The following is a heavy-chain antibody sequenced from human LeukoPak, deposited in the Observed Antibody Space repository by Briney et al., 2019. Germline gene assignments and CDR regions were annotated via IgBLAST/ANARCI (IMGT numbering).Heavy chain of an antibody. CDR1: GGSISSGGYY. CDR3: ARSIVVVGSAFDI. CDR2: IYYSGST. J-gene: IGHJ3*02. V-gene: IGHV4-31*03. D-gene: IGHD2-15*01. Sequence: SETLSLTCTVSGGSISSGGYYWSWIRQHPGKGLEWIGYIYYSGSTYYNPSLKSRVTISVDTSKNQFSLKLSSVTAADAAVYYCARSIVVVGSAFDIWGQGTMVTVSS.